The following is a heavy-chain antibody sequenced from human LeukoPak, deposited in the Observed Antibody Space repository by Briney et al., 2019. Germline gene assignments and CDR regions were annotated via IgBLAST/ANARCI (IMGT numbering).Heavy chain of an antibody. D-gene: IGHD6-13*01. V-gene: IGHV1-18*01. CDR1: GYTFTSYG. J-gene: IGHJ4*02. CDR2: ISAYNGST. CDR3: VHSSSWYEVGY. Sequence: EASVKVSCKASGYTFTSYGISWVRQAPGQGLEWMGWISAYNGSTNYAQKLQGRVTMTTDTSTSTAYMELRSLRSDDTAVYYCVHSSSWYEVGYWGQGTLVTVSS.